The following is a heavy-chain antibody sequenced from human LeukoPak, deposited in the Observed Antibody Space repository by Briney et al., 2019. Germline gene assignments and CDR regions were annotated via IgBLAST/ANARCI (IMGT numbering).Heavy chain of an antibody. CDR1: GGTFSSYA. CDR2: IIPIFGTA. V-gene: IGHV1-69*05. Sequence: SVKVSCKASGGTFSSYAISWVRQAPGQGHEWMGRIIPIFGTANCAQKFQGRVTITTDESTSTAYMELSSLRSEDTAVYYCARDHDYGGNLDYWGQGTLVTVSS. CDR3: ARDHDYGGNLDY. D-gene: IGHD4-23*01. J-gene: IGHJ4*02.